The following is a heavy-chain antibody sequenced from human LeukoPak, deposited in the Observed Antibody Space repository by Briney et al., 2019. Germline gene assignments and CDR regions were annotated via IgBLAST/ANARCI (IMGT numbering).Heavy chain of an antibody. CDR2: IYHSGST. CDR3: AKITYYYDSSGPTRYYFDY. V-gene: IGHV4-38-2*02. D-gene: IGHD3-22*01. Sequence: SETLSLTCTVSGGSISSGYYWGWIRQPPGKGLEWIGSIYHSGSTYYNPSLKSRVTISVDTSKNQFSLKLSSVTAADTAVYYCAKITYYYDSSGPTRYYFDYWGQGTLVTVSS. CDR1: GGSISSGYY. J-gene: IGHJ4*02.